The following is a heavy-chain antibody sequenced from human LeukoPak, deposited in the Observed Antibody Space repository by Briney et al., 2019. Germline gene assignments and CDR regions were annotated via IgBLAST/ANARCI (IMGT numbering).Heavy chain of an antibody. CDR2: TSSSGRTI. V-gene: IGHV3-48*03. CDR1: RFTISSYE. CDR3: ARDDYDSSGGYYGMDV. Sequence: PGGYLTLSCAASRFTISSYEMNWVRPGLGKGLEWVSYTSSSGRTIYYADSVNGRFTISRDNAKNTLYLQMNSLRAEDTAVYYCARDDYDSSGGYYGMDVWGQGTTVTVSS. J-gene: IGHJ6*02. D-gene: IGHD3-22*01.